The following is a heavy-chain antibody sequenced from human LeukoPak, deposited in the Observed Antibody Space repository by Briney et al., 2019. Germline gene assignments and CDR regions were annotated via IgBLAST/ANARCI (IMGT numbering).Heavy chain of an antibody. CDR3: ARLEIAAAGSKY. CDR1: GGTFSSYA. CDR2: INTNTGDP. Sequence: ASVKVSCKASGGTFSSYAISWVRQAPGQGLEWMGWINTNTGDPTYAQGFTGRFVLSLDTSVSTAYLQISSLKAEDTAVYYCARLEIAAAGSKYWGQGTLVTVSS. V-gene: IGHV7-4-1*02. D-gene: IGHD6-13*01. J-gene: IGHJ4*02.